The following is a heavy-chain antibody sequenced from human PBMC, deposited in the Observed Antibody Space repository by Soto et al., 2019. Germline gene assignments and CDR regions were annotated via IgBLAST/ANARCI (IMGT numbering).Heavy chain of an antibody. V-gene: IGHV3-30-3*01. J-gene: IGHJ4*02. CDR3: ARVGISSQAFDY. Sequence: QVQLVESGGGVVQPGRSLRLSCAASGFTVSSYAMHWVRQAPGKGLEWVAVISYDGSNKYYADSVKGRFTISRDNSKNTLYLQMNSLRAEDTAVYYCARVGISSQAFDYWGQGTLVTVSS. CDR1: GFTVSSYA. CDR2: ISYDGSNK. D-gene: IGHD3-3*02.